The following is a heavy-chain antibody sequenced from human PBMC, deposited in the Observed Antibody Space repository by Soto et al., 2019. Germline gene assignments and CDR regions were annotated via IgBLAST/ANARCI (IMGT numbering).Heavy chain of an antibody. CDR3: ARDKALNYYYYGMDV. CDR1: GFTFSSYG. J-gene: IGHJ6*02. V-gene: IGHV3-33*01. Sequence: QVQLVESGGGVVQPGRSLRLSCAASGFTFSSYGMHWVRQAPGKGLEWVAVIWYDGSNKYYADSVKGRFTISRDNSKNTLYLQMNSLRAEDTAVYYCARDKALNYYYYGMDVWGQGTTVTVSS. CDR2: IWYDGSNK.